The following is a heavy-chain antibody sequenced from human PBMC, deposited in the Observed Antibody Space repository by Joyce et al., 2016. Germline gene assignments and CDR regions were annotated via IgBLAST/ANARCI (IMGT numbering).Heavy chain of an antibody. CDR3: ARMLSVLDYHYGMDV. Sequence: QVQLQESGPGLVKPSETLSLTCTVSGGSMNGYFWAWIRQAPAKGLEWIGCIQYTGDTNYNPSLKSRVTLAVARPRSQFSLKVTSVTAADTAVYYCARMLSVLDYHYGMDVWGHGTTVSVS. CDR2: IQYTGDT. CDR1: GGSMNGYF. D-gene: IGHD4/OR15-4a*01. V-gene: IGHV4-59*01. J-gene: IGHJ6*02.